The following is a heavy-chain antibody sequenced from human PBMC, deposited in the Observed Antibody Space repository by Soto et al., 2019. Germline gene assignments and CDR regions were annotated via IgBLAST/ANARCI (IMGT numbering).Heavy chain of an antibody. CDR3: TRGSVAVVE. CDR2: INPNSGAT. CDR1: GYNFTSAP. D-gene: IGHD2-15*01. V-gene: IGHV1-2*02. Sequence: ASVQFYGKASGYNFTSAPLHWVRQAPGQGREWMGWINPNSGATNYAQNFQGRVTMTRDTSITTAYLEMSSLRSDDTAVYYCTRGSVAVVEWGQVTLVTV. J-gene: IGHJ4*02.